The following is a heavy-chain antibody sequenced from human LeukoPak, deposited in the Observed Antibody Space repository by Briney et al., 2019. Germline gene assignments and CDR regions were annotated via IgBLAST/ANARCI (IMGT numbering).Heavy chain of an antibody. CDR2: INHSGST. CDR3: ARSPQDCSSTSCYFDY. V-gene: IGHV4-34*01. J-gene: IGHJ4*02. D-gene: IGHD2-2*01. CDR1: GGSFSGYY. Sequence: SETLSLTCAVYGGSFSGYYWSWIRQPPGKGLEWIGEINHSGSTNYNPSLKSRVTISVDTSKNQFSLKLSSVTAADTAVYYCARSPQDCSSTSCYFDYWGQGTLVTVSS.